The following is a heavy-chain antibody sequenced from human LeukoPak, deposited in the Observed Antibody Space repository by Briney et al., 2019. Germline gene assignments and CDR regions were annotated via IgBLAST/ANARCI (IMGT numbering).Heavy chain of an antibody. V-gene: IGHV3-23*01. D-gene: IGHD2-2*01. CDR3: AKSRSSSCYGAIDY. CDR2: VSGSGGST. CDR1: GFTFSSYA. Sequence: GGSLRLSCAASGFTFSSYAVSWVRQAPGKGLEWVSAVSGSGGSTYYADSVEGRFTISRDNSKNTLYLQMNSLRAEDTAAYYCAKSRSSSCYGAIDYWGQGTLVTVSS. J-gene: IGHJ4*02.